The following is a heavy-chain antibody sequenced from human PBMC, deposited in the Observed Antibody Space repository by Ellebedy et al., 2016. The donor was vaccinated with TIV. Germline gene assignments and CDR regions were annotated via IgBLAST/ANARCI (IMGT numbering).Heavy chain of an antibody. CDR3: ARGVAGGGDYPDYFDY. CDR2: IYYSGST. Sequence: MPSETLSLTCTVSGGSISSYYWSWIRQPPGKGLEWIGYIYYSGSTNYNPSLKSRVTISVDTSKNQFSLKLSSVTAADTAVYYCARGVAGGGDYPDYFDYWGQGTLVTVSS. CDR1: GGSISSYY. D-gene: IGHD4-17*01. V-gene: IGHV4-59*01. J-gene: IGHJ4*02.